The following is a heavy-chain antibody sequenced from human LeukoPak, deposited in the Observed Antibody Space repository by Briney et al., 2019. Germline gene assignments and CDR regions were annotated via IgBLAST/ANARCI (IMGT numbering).Heavy chain of an antibody. CDR1: GFTFSSYS. J-gene: IGHJ4*02. Sequence: GESLRLSCAASGFTFSSYSMNWVRQAPGKGLEWVSSISSSSYIYYADSVKGRFTISRDNAKNSLYLQMNSLRAEDTAVYYCARDGSGSYDYWGQGTLVTVSS. V-gene: IGHV3-21*01. D-gene: IGHD1-26*01. CDR2: ISSSSYI. CDR3: ARDGSGSYDY.